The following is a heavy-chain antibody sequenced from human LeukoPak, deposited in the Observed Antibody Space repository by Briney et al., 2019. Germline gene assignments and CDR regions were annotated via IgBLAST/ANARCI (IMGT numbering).Heavy chain of an antibody. CDR1: GFPFSSYS. J-gene: IGHJ4*02. CDR2: ISASGSNI. CDR3: VRVKGTYFDF. D-gene: IGHD1-1*01. Sequence: GGSLRLSCAASGFPFSSYSMNWVRQAPGKGPEWVSYISASGSNIHYLDSVKGRFTVSRDNAMNSLFLQMDRPRAEDTAVYYCVRVKGTYFDFWGQGTLVTVSS. V-gene: IGHV3-48*01.